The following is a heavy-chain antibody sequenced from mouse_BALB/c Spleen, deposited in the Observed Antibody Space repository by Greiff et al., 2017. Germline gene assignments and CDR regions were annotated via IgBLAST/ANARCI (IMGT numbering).Heavy chain of an antibody. CDR2: INPSTGYT. J-gene: IGHJ2*01. V-gene: IGHV1-7*01. CDR1: GYTFTSYW. CDR3: ARSIYYYGSSPPFDY. Sequence: VQLQQSGAELAKPGASVKMSCKASGYTFTSYWMHWVKQRPGQGLEWIGYINPSTGYTEYNQKFKDKATLTADKSSSTAYMQLSSLTSEDSAVYYCARSIYYYGSSPPFDYWGQGTTLTVSS. D-gene: IGHD1-1*01.